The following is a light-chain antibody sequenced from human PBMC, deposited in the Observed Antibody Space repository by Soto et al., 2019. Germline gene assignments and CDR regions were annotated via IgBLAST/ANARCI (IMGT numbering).Light chain of an antibody. V-gene: IGLV2-8*01. CDR3: SSYVGSMV. J-gene: IGLJ2*01. CDR2: EVT. CDR1: SSDFGGYNY. Sequence: QSVLTQPPSASGSPGQSVTISCTGTSSDFGGYNYVSWYQQHPGKAPKLVIYEVTKRPSGVPDRFSGSKSGNTASLTVSGLQAEDEADYDCSSYVGSMVFGGGTKLTVL.